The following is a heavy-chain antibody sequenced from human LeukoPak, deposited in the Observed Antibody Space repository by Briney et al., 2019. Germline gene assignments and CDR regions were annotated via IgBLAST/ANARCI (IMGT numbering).Heavy chain of an antibody. Sequence: GESLRLSCAASGFTFSSYGMHWVRQAPGKGLEWVAFIRYDGSNKYYADSVKGQFTISRDNSKNTLYLQMNSLRAEDTAVYYCAKDFAVVVPADSPLDYWGQGTLVTVSS. D-gene: IGHD2-2*01. V-gene: IGHV3-30*02. CDR2: IRYDGSNK. CDR3: AKDFAVVVPADSPLDY. CDR1: GFTFSSYG. J-gene: IGHJ4*02.